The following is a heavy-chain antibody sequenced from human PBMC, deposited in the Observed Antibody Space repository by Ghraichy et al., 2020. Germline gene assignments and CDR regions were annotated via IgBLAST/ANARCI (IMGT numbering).Heavy chain of an antibody. J-gene: IGHJ4*02. Sequence: SQTLSLTCTVSGGSISSGDYYWSWIRRPPGKGLEWIGYIYYSGSTNYNPSLKSRVSISVDTSTNQFSLKLSSVTAADTAVYYCARWTSYGSGSYFYYFDYWGQGTLVTVSS. D-gene: IGHD3-10*01. CDR2: IYYSGST. CDR3: ARWTSYGSGSYFYYFDY. CDR1: GGSISSGDYY. V-gene: IGHV4-30-4*01.